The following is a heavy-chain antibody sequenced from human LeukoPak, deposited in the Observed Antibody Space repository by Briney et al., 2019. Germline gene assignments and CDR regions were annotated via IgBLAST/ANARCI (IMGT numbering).Heavy chain of an antibody. J-gene: IGHJ5*02. CDR3: AVYCSSVTCKGKFDP. CDR1: GFIFSDYY. D-gene: IGHD2-2*01. CDR2: ISSSGSTI. V-gene: IGHV3-11*01. Sequence: GGSLRLSCAASGFIFSDYYMSWIRQAPGKGLEWVSYISSSGSTIYYADSVKGRFTISRDNSKNTLYLQMNSLRVEDTAIYYCAVYCSSVTCKGKFDPWGQGTLVTVSS.